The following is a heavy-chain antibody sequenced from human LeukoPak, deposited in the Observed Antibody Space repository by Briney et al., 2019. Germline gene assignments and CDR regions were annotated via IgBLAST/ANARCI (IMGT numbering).Heavy chain of an antibody. CDR1: GFTFSSYA. CDR3: AKMGEAAGTHFDY. J-gene: IGHJ4*02. Sequence: GGSLRLSCAASGFTFSSYAMSWVRQAPGKGLEWVSAISGSGGSIYYADSVKGRFTISRDNSKNTLYLQMNSLRAEDTAVYYCAKMGEAAGTHFDYWGQGTLVTVSS. CDR2: ISGSGGSI. D-gene: IGHD6-13*01. V-gene: IGHV3-23*01.